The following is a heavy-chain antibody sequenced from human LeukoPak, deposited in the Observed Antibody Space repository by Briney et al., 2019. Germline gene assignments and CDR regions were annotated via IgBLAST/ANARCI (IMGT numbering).Heavy chain of an antibody. V-gene: IGHV4-38-2*02. Sequence: SETLSLTCTVSGYSISSGYYWGWIRQPPGKGLEWIGSIYHSGSTYYNPSLKSRVTMSVDTSKNQFSLKLSSVTAADTAVYYCAISAMDAFDIWGQGTMVTVSS. CDR2: IYHSGST. D-gene: IGHD2-2*01. CDR3: AISAMDAFDI. J-gene: IGHJ3*02. CDR1: GYSISSGYY.